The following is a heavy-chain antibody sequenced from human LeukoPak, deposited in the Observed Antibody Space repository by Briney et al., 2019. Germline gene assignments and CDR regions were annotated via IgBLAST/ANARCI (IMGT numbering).Heavy chain of an antibody. J-gene: IGHJ6*04. Sequence: GGSVRLSCAASGFSFSDHYMSWTRQAPGKGLEWVSYISSSRSFTNYADSVKGRFTISRDTAKNSLYLQMNSLRAEDTAVYYCARDLEVRGVAAAGRPYYYDYALDVWGEGNTVTVSS. CDR1: GFSFSDHY. CDR2: ISSSRSFT. V-gene: IGHV3-11*05. CDR3: ARDLEVRGVAAAGRPYYYDYALDV. D-gene: IGHD6-13*01.